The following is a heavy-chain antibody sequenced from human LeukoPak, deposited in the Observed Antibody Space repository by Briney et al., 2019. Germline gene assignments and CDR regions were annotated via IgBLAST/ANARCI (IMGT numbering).Heavy chain of an antibody. CDR2: LNPNSSVT. CDR1: GYTFNRYY. J-gene: IGHJ4*02. D-gene: IGHD2-2*01. CDR3: ARDSCSSTSCLSIDDY. Sequence: WASVKVSCKASGYTFNRYYMHWVRQAPGHGLEWMGWLNPNSSVTKYAQKFQGRVTMTRDTSISTAYMELSSLRSDDTAVYYCARDSCSSTSCLSIDDYWGQGTLVTVSS. V-gene: IGHV1-2*02.